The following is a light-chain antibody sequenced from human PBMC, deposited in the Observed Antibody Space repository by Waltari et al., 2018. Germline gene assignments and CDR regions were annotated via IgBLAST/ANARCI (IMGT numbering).Light chain of an antibody. J-gene: IGLJ3*02. CDR1: GSNIGSNS. CDR2: ENT. CDR3: AAWDTSLSVVV. Sequence: QSVLTQPPSVSAAPGQKVTISCSGGGSNIGSNSVSWFRQVPGTAPRLLIYENTHRPSGLPGRFPGPTSVTSATLGITGLQAGDEADYYCAAWDTSLSVVVFGGGTSLTVL. V-gene: IGLV1-51*02.